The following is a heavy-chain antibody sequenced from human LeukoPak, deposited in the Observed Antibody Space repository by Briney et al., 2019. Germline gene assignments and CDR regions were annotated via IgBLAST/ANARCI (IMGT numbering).Heavy chain of an antibody. CDR1: GFTFNYYS. CDR3: AKDSGYYDSSGYYSHFDYFDY. D-gene: IGHD3-22*01. V-gene: IGHV3-23*01. Sequence: GGSLRLSCAASGFTFNYYSMSWVRQAPGKGLEWVSAISGSGGSTYYADSVKGRFTISRDNSKNTLYLQMNSLRAEDTAVYYCAKDSGYYDSSGYYSHFDYFDYWGQGTLVTVSS. CDR2: ISGSGGST. J-gene: IGHJ4*02.